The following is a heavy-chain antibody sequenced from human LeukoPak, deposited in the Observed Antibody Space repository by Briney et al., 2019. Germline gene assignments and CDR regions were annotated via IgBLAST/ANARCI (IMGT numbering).Heavy chain of an antibody. CDR2: ISAYNGNT. Sequence: GASVTVSCKASGYTFTSYGISWVRQAPGQGLEWMGWISAYNGNTNYAQKLQGRVTMTTDTSTSTAFMELRSLRSDDTAVYYCARDLYYYDSSGYWYFDLWGRGTLVTVSS. D-gene: IGHD3-22*01. V-gene: IGHV1-18*01. CDR3: ARDLYYYDSSGYWYFDL. CDR1: GYTFTSYG. J-gene: IGHJ2*01.